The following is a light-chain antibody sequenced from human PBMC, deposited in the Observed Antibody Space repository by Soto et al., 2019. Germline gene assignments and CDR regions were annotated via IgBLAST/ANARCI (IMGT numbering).Light chain of an antibody. CDR2: DVS. J-gene: IGLJ2*01. Sequence: QSALTQPASVSGSPGQTITISCTGTSSDVGGYNYVSWYQQHPGKAPKLMIYDVSNRPSGVSNRFSGSKSGITASLTISGVQQADDADYYCSSYTSSSTLDLVFGGGTKLTVL. CDR1: SSDVGGYNY. V-gene: IGLV2-14*01. CDR3: SSYTSSSTLDLV.